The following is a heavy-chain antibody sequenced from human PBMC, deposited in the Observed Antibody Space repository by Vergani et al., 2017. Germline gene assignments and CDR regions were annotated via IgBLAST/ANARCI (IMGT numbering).Heavy chain of an antibody. D-gene: IGHD3-10*01. CDR2: IYHSGGT. CDR1: GYSISSGYF. V-gene: IGHV4-38-2*01. Sequence: QVQLQESGPGLVKPSETLSLTCAVSGYSISSGYFWGWIRQPPGKGLEWIGSIYHSGGTYYNPSHKGRVTRSVDTSKNQFSLKLSAVTAADTAVYYCARRQRGTMAILDYWGQGTLVTVSS. J-gene: IGHJ4*02. CDR3: ARRQRGTMAILDY.